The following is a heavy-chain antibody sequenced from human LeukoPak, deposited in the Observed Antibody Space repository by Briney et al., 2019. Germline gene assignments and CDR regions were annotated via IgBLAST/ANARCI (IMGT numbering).Heavy chain of an antibody. CDR2: INAGNGNT. J-gene: IGHJ4*02. V-gene: IGHV1-3*01. CDR3: ARGAPMVRDLHFDY. Sequence: ASVKVSCKASGYTFTSYAMHWVRQAPGQRLEWMGWINAGNGNTKYSQKFQGRVTITRDTSASTAYMELSSLRSEDTAVYYCARGAPMVRDLHFDYWGQGTLVTVSS. D-gene: IGHD3-10*01. CDR1: GYTFTSYA.